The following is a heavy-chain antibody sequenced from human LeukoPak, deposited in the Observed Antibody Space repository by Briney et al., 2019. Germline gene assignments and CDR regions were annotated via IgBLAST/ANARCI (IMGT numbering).Heavy chain of an antibody. V-gene: IGHV3-66*03. CDR2: TYSNGRT. CDR3: AKVRYCSGVNCYPDDN. D-gene: IGHD2-15*01. Sequence: PGGSLRLSCAASGFTVSSNYMSWVRQAPGKGLEWVSVTYSNGRTYYADSVKGRFTISRDNSKNMLYLEMNSLSTEDTAVYYCAKVRYCSGVNCYPDDNWGQGTLVTVSS. J-gene: IGHJ4*02. CDR1: GFTVSSNY.